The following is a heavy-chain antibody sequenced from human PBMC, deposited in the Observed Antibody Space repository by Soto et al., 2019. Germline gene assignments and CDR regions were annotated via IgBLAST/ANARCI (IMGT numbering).Heavy chain of an antibody. D-gene: IGHD2-2*01. V-gene: IGHV3-7*03. CDR1: GFTFSSYW. J-gene: IGHJ5*02. CDR3: AREVYQLLRGNWFDP. Sequence: PGGSLRLSCAASGFTFSSYWMSWVRQAPGKGLEWVANIKQDGSEKYYVDSVKGRFTISRDNAKNSLYLQMNSLGAEDTAVYYCAREVYQLLRGNWFDPWGQGTLVTVSS. CDR2: IKQDGSEK.